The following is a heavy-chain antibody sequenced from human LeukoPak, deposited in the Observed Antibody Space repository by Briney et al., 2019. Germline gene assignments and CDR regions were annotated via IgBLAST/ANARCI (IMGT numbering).Heavy chain of an antibody. CDR1: GGTFRSYA. Sequence: ASVKGSCKASGGTFRSYAISWVRQAPGQGLEWMGRIIPILGIANYAQKFQGRVTITADKSTSTAYMELSSLRSEDTAVYYCARSRFGDYGMDVWGQGTTVTVSS. D-gene: IGHD3-10*01. CDR2: IIPILGIA. V-gene: IGHV1-69*04. CDR3: ARSRFGDYGMDV. J-gene: IGHJ6*02.